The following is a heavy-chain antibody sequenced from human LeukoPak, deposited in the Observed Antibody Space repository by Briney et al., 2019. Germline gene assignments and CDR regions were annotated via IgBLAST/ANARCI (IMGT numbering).Heavy chain of an antibody. V-gene: IGHV3-53*01. D-gene: IGHD1-14*01. J-gene: IGHJ6*04. CDR2: IYSGGST. Sequence: GGSLRLSCAASGFTFSSYYMSWVRQAPGKGLEWVSVIYSGGSTYYADSVKGRFTISRDNSKNTLYLQMNSLRAEDTAVYYCAREAGGEPQKDVLGKGTTVTVSS. CDR1: GFTFSSYY. CDR3: AREAGGEPQKDV.